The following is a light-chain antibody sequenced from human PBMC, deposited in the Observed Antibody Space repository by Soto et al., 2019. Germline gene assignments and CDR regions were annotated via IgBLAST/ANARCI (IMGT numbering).Light chain of an antibody. J-gene: IGKJ2*01. CDR2: GAS. CDR3: QQYGSSPYT. CDR1: QSVSDSY. V-gene: IGKV3-20*01. Sequence: EIVLTQSPGTLSFSPGERATLSCRASQSVSDSYLAWYQQKPGQAPRLLISGASSRATGIPDRFSGSGSGTDFTLTISRLEPEDFAVYYCQQYGSSPYTFGQGTKLEIK.